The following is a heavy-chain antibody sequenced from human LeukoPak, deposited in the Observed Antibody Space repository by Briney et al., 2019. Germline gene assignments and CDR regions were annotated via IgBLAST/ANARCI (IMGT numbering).Heavy chain of an antibody. J-gene: IGHJ4*02. V-gene: IGHV3-48*03. Sequence: GGSLRLSCAASGFTFSSYEMNWVRQAPGKGLEWVSYISSSGSTIYYADSVTGRFTISRDNAKNSLYLQMNSLRAEDTAIYYCASRKYSNYYFDYWGQGTLVTVSS. CDR1: GFTFSSYE. CDR3: ASRKYSNYYFDY. CDR2: ISSSGSTI. D-gene: IGHD4-11*01.